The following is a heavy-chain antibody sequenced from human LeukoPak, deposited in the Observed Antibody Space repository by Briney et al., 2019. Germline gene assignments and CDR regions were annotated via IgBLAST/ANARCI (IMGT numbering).Heavy chain of an antibody. J-gene: IGHJ4*02. V-gene: IGHV4-4*07. D-gene: IGHD1-14*01. CDR3: ARDQNPGVYFDY. Sequence: SETLSLTCTVSGGSISSYYWSWIRQPAGKGLEWIGRIYTSGSTNYNPSLKSRVTMSADTSKNQFSLKLSSVTAADTAVYYCARDQNPGVYFDYWGQGTLVTVSS. CDR2: IYTSGST. CDR1: GGSISSYY.